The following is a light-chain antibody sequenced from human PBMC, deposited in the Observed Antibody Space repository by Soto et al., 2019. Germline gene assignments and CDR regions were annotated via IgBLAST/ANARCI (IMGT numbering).Light chain of an antibody. CDR3: QQFDVWPQT. J-gene: IGKJ1*01. Sequence: EIMMTQSPATLSVSPGGRATLSCRASQRVGSNVAWYQQRHGQAPRLLFYTASTRATGVSARFSGSGSGTEFTLTISSLQSEDSAVYYCQQFDVWPQTFGQGTKVDIK. V-gene: IGKV3-15*01. CDR1: QRVGSN. CDR2: TAS.